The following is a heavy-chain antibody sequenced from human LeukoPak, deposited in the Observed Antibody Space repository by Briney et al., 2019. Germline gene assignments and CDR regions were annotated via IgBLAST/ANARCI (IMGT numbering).Heavy chain of an antibody. V-gene: IGHV5-51*01. CDR2: IYPGDSDT. D-gene: IGHD2-2*01. Sequence: GESLKISCKGSGYSFTSYWIGWVRQVPGKGLVWMGIIYPGDSDTRYSPSFQGQVTISAHKSISTAYLQWSSLKASDTAMYYCARRPYCSSTSCYQSNWFDPWGQGTLVTVSS. J-gene: IGHJ5*02. CDR1: GYSFTSYW. CDR3: ARRPYCSSTSCYQSNWFDP.